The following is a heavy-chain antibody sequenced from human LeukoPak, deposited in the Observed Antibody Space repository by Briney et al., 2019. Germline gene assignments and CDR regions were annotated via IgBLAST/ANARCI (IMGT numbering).Heavy chain of an antibody. D-gene: IGHD6-19*01. Sequence: SETLSLTCTVSGGSISSYYWGWIRQPPGKGLEWIGYIYYSGSTNYNPSLKSRVTISVDTSKNQFSLKLSSVTAADTAVYYCARDRGAVAAPHWYFDLWGRGTLVTVSS. CDR3: ARDRGAVAAPHWYFDL. J-gene: IGHJ2*01. V-gene: IGHV4-59*01. CDR1: GGSISSYY. CDR2: IYYSGST.